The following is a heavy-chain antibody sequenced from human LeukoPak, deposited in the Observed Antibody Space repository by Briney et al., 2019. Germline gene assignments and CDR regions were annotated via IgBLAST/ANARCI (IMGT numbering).Heavy chain of an antibody. V-gene: IGHV1-69*05. CDR3: ARTYTAAGMDYYYYMDV. Sequence: SVKVSCKASGGTFSSYAISWVRQAPGQGLEWMGGIIPIFGTANYAQKFQDRVTITTDESTSTAYMELSSLRSEDTAVYYCARTYTAAGMDYYYYMDVWGKGTTVTVSS. CDR2: IIPIFGTA. D-gene: IGHD6-13*01. CDR1: GGTFSSYA. J-gene: IGHJ6*03.